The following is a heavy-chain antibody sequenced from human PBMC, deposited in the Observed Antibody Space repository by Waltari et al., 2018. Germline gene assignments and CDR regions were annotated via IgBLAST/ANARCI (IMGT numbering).Heavy chain of an antibody. CDR1: GYSISSGYY. D-gene: IGHD1-26*01. CDR2: IYHCGST. J-gene: IGHJ4*02. V-gene: IGHV4-38-2*02. CDR3: ARVGATVNDY. Sequence: QVQLQESGPGLVKPSETLSLTCTVSGYSISSGYYWGWIRQPPGKGLEWIGGIYHCGSTYYNPTLKSRVTISVDTSKNQFSLKLSSVTAADTAVYYCARVGATVNDYWGQGTLVTVSS.